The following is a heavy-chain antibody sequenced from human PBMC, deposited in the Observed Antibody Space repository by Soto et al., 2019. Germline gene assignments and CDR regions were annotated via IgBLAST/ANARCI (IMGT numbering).Heavy chain of an antibody. J-gene: IGHJ6*02. CDR3: ASGPMTLYDDYPLYYQYYGMDV. D-gene: IGHD4-17*01. Sequence: QVQLVESGGGVVQPGRSLRLSCAASGFTFSSYGMHWVRQAPGKGLEWVAVIWYDGSNKYYADSVKGRFTISRDNSKNTLDLQMNILSGEDTAVYYFASGPMTLYDDYPLYYQYYGMDVWGQRTTIIVS. CDR1: GFTFSSYG. V-gene: IGHV3-33*01. CDR2: IWYDGSNK.